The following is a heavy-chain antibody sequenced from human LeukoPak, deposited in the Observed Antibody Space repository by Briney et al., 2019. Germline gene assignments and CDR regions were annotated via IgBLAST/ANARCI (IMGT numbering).Heavy chain of an antibody. V-gene: IGHV3-15*01. Sequence: GGSLRLSCVLSGLTFSDAWMSWVRQAPGKGLEWVGRIRNDRITDYAAPVQGRFSISRDNSKNTFYLQMNCLRTEDTGMYFCTWMATIFTVDYWGQGTLVTVSS. CDR2: IRNDRIT. D-gene: IGHD5-12*01. CDR1: GLTFSDAW. CDR3: TWMATIFTVDY. J-gene: IGHJ4*02.